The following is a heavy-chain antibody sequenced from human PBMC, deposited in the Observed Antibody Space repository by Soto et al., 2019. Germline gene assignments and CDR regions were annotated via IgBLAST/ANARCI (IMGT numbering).Heavy chain of an antibody. CDR2: MSNSGSRT. CDR1: GFTFSNYA. Sequence: VQLLESGGGLVQPGGSLRLSCAASGFTFSNYAMSWVRQAPGKGLEWVSGMSNSGSRTYYADSVKGRFIISRDNSKNTLYLQMNTLRPEDTAVYYSAKAYFDILTGYFGDYWGLRTLVSVSS. J-gene: IGHJ4*02. V-gene: IGHV3-23*01. CDR3: AKAYFDILTGYFGDY. D-gene: IGHD3-9*01.